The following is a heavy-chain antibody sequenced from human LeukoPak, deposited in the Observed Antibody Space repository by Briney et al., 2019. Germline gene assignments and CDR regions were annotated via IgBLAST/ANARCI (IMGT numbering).Heavy chain of an antibody. Sequence: SETLSLTCTVSGGSISSYYWSWIRQPAGKGLEWIGRIYTSGSTNYNPSLKSRVTISVDTSKNQFSLKLSSVTAADTAVYYCARAPVPAANYYYYYMDVWGKGTTVTVSS. D-gene: IGHD2-2*01. CDR1: GGSISSYY. V-gene: IGHV4-4*07. J-gene: IGHJ6*03. CDR3: ARAPVPAANYYYYYMDV. CDR2: IYTSGST.